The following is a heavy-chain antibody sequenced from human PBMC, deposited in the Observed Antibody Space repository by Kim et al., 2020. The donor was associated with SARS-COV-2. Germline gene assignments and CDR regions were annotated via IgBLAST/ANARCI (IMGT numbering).Heavy chain of an antibody. J-gene: IGHJ5*02. D-gene: IGHD6-19*01. Sequence: GGSLRLSCAASGFTFSSYGMHWVRQAPGKGLEWVAVIWYDGSNKYYADSVKGRFTISRDNSKNTLYLQMNSLRAEDTTVYYCAKDLGSGWYPGGFDPWGQGTLVTVSS. CDR1: GFTFSSYG. CDR2: IWYDGSNK. V-gene: IGHV3-33*06. CDR3: AKDLGSGWYPGGFDP.